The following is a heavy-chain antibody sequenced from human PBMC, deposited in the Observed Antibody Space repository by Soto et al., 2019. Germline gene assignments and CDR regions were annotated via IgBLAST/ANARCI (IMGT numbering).Heavy chain of an antibody. CDR1: GFTFSDHY. D-gene: IGHD4-17*01. CDR2: SRNKANSYTT. J-gene: IGHJ4*02. V-gene: IGHV3-72*01. CDR3: AREIGIYGDSDY. Sequence: EVQLVESGGGLVQPGGSLRLSCAASGFTFSDHYVDWVRQAPGKGLEWVGRSRNKANSYTTEYAASVKGRFTISRDDSKNSLYLQMNSLKTEDTAVYYCAREIGIYGDSDYWGQGTLVTVSS.